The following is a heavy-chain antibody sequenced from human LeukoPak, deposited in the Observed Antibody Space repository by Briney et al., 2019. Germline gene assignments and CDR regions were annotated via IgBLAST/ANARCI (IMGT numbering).Heavy chain of an antibody. Sequence: PGGSLRLSCAASGFTFSSYAMSWVRQAPGKGLEWVAVIWFDGSQKYYADSVKGRFTISRDNSKNTLYLQMDSLRADDTAVYYCARYYGTISSYDYWGQGTLVTVSS. CDR2: IWFDGSQK. J-gene: IGHJ4*02. D-gene: IGHD3-3*01. V-gene: IGHV3-33*08. CDR3: ARYYGTISSYDY. CDR1: GFTFSSYA.